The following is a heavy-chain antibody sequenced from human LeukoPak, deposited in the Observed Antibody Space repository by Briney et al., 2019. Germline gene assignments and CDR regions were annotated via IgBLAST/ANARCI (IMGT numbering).Heavy chain of an antibody. V-gene: IGHV3-21*01. Sequence: GGSLRLSCAASGFTFSIYSMNWVRQAPGKGLEWVSSISSSSSYIYYADSVKGRFTISRDNAKNSLYLQMNSLRAEDTAVYYCARYYYGSGSYYNWYYYYYMDVWGKGTTVTISS. CDR1: GFTFSIYS. J-gene: IGHJ6*03. CDR2: ISSSSSYI. D-gene: IGHD3-10*01. CDR3: ARYYYGSGSYYNWYYYYYMDV.